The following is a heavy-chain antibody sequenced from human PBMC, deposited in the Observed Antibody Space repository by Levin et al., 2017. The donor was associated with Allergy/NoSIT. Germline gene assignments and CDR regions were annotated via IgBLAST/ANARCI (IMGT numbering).Heavy chain of an antibody. CDR1: GFTFSDDY. J-gene: IGHJ4*02. CDR2: ISSRDDYT. D-gene: IGHD3-22*01. CDR3: APHYYDSSAYPY. V-gene: IGHV3-11*03. Sequence: GESLKISCTASGFTFSDDYMSWIRQAPGKGLEWVAFISSRDDYTHYADSVKGRFTISRDNAGNSLYLQMNSLRHEDTAVYYCAPHYYDSSAYPYWGQGTLVTVSS.